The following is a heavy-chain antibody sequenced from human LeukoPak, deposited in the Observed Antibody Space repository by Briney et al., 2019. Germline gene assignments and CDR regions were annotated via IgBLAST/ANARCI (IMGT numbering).Heavy chain of an antibody. Sequence: ASVKVSYKASGYTFTGYYMHWVRQAPGQGLEWMGWINPNSGGTNYAQKFQGRVTMTRDTSISTAYMELSRLRSDDTAVYYCARGRRFGELTFFDYWGQGTLVTVSS. D-gene: IGHD3-10*01. CDR3: ARGRRFGELTFFDY. V-gene: IGHV1-2*02. CDR1: GYTFTGYY. CDR2: INPNSGGT. J-gene: IGHJ4*02.